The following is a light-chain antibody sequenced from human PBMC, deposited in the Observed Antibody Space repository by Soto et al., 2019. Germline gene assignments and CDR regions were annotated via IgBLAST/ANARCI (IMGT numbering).Light chain of an antibody. Sequence: EIVMTQSPATLSVSPGERATLSCRASQSVSNNLAWYQKKPGQAPRLLIYGASTRATGIRARFSGSGSGTEFTLTISSLQSEDFAVYYCQQYNTWWTFGQGTRVEIK. J-gene: IGKJ1*01. V-gene: IGKV3-15*01. CDR3: QQYNTWWT. CDR2: GAS. CDR1: QSVSNN.